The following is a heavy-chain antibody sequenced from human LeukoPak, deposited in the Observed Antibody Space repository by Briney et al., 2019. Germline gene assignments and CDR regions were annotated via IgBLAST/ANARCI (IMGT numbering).Heavy chain of an antibody. CDR3: ARLRRNSDRSDFFYYYDH. CDR1: GFALTNYG. CDR2: VNTVSSYI. Sequence: GGSLRLSCAASGFALTNYGMHWVRQAPGKGLEWVASVNTVSSYIYYADSMRGRFTISRDNAKNSLFLQMNSLRAEDTAVYYCARLRRNSDRSDFFYYYDHWGQGTLVTVSS. D-gene: IGHD3-22*01. V-gene: IGHV3-21*01. J-gene: IGHJ4*02.